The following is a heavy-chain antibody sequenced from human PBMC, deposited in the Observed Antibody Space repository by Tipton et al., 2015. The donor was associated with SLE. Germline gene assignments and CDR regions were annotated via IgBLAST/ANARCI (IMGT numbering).Heavy chain of an antibody. Sequence: TLSLTCTVSGGSISSSSYYWSWIRQPPGKGLEWIGSIYYSGSTYYNPSLKSRVPISVDTSKNQFSLKLTSVTAADTAVYYCARRHFDTSGYYRGAFDIWGQGKMVTVSS. D-gene: IGHD3-22*01. CDR3: ARRHFDTSGYYRGAFDI. J-gene: IGHJ3*02. V-gene: IGHV4-39*07. CDR1: GGSISSSSYY. CDR2: IYYSGST.